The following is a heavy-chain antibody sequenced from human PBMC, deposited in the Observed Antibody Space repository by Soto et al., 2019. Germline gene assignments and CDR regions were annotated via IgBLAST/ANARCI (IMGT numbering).Heavy chain of an antibody. D-gene: IGHD3-10*01. CDR1: GYSFSSYW. CDR2: INPADFDT. J-gene: IGHJ3*02. CDR3: ARSGSYFDQFDI. Sequence: GESLKISCNGSGYSFSSYWIGWVRQMPGKGLEWMAIINPADFDTTYSPSFQGQVTISADKSISTAYLQWSSLKASDTAMYYCARSGSYFDQFDIWGQGTMVTVSS. V-gene: IGHV5-51*01.